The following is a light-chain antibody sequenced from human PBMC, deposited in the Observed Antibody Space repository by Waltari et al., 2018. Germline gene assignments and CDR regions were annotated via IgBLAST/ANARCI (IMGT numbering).Light chain of an antibody. J-gene: IGKJ1*01. V-gene: IGKV3-11*01. Sequence: ESVLEQAPATLAFSPWKTATHSCSVSKSVSSYLAWYQQKPGQAPRRLIYDVSDRATGIPARFSGSGSGTDFTLNISSLEPEDFAVYYCQQRSNWPGTFGQGTKVEIK. CDR3: QQRSNWPGT. CDR2: DVS. CDR1: KSVSSY.